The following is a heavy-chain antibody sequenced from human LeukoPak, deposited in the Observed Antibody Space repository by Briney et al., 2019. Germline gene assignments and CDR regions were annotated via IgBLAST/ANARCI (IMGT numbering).Heavy chain of an antibody. CDR1: GGSISSGDYY. Sequence: SETLSLTCTVSGGSISSGDYYWSWIRQPPGKGLEWIGYIYYSGSTYYNPSLKSRVIISVDTPKNQVSLKLSSVTAADTAVYYCATGGGSGSPDYWGQGTLVTVSS. CDR2: IYYSGST. J-gene: IGHJ4*02. CDR3: ATGGGSGSPDY. D-gene: IGHD3-10*01. V-gene: IGHV4-30-4*08.